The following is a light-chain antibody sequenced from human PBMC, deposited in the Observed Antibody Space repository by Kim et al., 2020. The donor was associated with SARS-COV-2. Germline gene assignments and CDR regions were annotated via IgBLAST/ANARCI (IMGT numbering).Light chain of an antibody. CDR3: SSYTSSSTFV. V-gene: IGLV2-14*04. Sequence: GQSITISCTGTSSDVGGYNYVSWYQQHPGKAPQLMIYDVSERPSGVSNRFSGSQSGNTASLTISGLQAEDEADYYCSSYTSSSTFVFGGGTQLTVL. CDR2: DVS. CDR1: SSDVGGYNY. J-gene: IGLJ3*02.